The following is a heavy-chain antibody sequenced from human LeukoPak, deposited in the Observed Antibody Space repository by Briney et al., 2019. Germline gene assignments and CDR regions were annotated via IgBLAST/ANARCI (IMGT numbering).Heavy chain of an antibody. V-gene: IGHV3-30*02. CDR3: AKGTSISSRPPCDY. CDR1: GFTFSSYG. J-gene: IGHJ4*02. D-gene: IGHD6-13*01. Sequence: PGGSLRLSCAASGFTFSSYGMHWVRQAPGKGLEWVTCIRYDGSNKYYADPAKGRFTISRDNSKNTLYLQMNSLRTEDTAVYYCAKGTSISSRPPCDYWGQGTLVTVSS. CDR2: IRYDGSNK.